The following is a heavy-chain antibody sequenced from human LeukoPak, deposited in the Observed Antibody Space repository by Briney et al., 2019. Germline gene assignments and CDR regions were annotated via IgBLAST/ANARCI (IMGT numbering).Heavy chain of an antibody. Sequence: GGSLGLSCAASGFTFGDYGMSWVRQAPGKGLEWVSGINWNGGSTGYADSVQGRFTISRDNAKNSLYLQMNSLRVEDTALYYCARKSQGYNYDVWYFDYWGQGTLVTVSS. CDR2: INWNGGST. CDR3: ARKSQGYNYDVWYFDY. J-gene: IGHJ4*02. CDR1: GFTFGDYG. D-gene: IGHD5-18*01. V-gene: IGHV3-20*04.